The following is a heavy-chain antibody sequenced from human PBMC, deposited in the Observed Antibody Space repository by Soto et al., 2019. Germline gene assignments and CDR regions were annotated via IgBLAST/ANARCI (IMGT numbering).Heavy chain of an antibody. D-gene: IGHD1-20*01. CDR2: ISGSGGST. V-gene: IGHV3-23*01. CDR3: AKDIKVVTGTTGYYFDY. Sequence: PGGSLRLSCAASGFTFSSYAMSWVRQAPGKGLEWVSAISGSGGSTYYADSVKGRFTISRDNSKNTLYLQMNSLRAEDTAVYYCAKDIKVVTGTTGYYFDYWGQGTLVTVSS. CDR1: GFTFSSYA. J-gene: IGHJ4*02.